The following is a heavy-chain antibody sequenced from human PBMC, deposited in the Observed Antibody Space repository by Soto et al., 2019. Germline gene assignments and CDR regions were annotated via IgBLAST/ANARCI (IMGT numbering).Heavy chain of an antibody. V-gene: IGHV3-23*01. D-gene: IGHD5-12*01. J-gene: IGHJ4*02. CDR2: ISGSGGST. CDR3: AKGRSGYDLGNYFDY. Sequence: PGESLKISCAASGFTVSSNYMSWVRQAPGKGLEWVSAISGSGGSTYYADSVKGRFTISRDNSKNTLYLQMNSLRAEDTAVYYCAKGRSGYDLGNYFDYWGQGTLVTVSS. CDR1: GFTVSSNY.